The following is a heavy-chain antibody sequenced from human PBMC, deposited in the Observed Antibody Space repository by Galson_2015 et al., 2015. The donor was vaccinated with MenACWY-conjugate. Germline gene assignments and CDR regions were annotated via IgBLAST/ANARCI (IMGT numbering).Heavy chain of an antibody. D-gene: IGHD6-13*01. CDR1: GFTFSSYS. CDR3: ARGRGSSWELTDY. V-gene: IGHV3-21*01. J-gene: IGHJ4*02. CDR2: ISSSSSYI. Sequence: SLRLSCAASGFTFSSYSMNWVRQAPGKGLEWVSSISSSSSYIYYADSVKGRFTISRDNAKNSLYLQMNSLRAEDTAVYYCARGRGSSWELTDYWGQGTLVTVSS.